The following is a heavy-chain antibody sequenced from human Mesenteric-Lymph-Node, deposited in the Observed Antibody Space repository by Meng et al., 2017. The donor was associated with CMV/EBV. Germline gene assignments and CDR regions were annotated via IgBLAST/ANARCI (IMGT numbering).Heavy chain of an antibody. D-gene: IGHD1-14*01. CDR1: GITFSSYA. J-gene: IGHJ5*02. Sequence: CAASGITFSSYATSWVSQAPGKGLEWVSYISGSSTTIYYADSVKGRFTISRDNAKKSLYLQMNSLRAEDTAVYYCARAYNVPGWFDPWGQGTLVTVSS. V-gene: IGHV3-48*03. CDR3: ARAYNVPGWFDP. CDR2: ISGSSTTI.